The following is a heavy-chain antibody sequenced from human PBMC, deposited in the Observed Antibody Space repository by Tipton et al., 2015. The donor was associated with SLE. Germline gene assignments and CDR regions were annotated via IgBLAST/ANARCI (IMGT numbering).Heavy chain of an antibody. J-gene: IGHJ5*02. V-gene: IGHV3-21*04. CDR3: ARLFGAWDGEVVAATGWFDP. Sequence: SLRLSCAASGFTFSSYSMNWVRQAPGKGLEWVSSISSSSSYIYYADSVKGRFTISRDNAKNSLYLQMSSLRSEDTAVYYCARLFGAWDGEVVAATGWFDPWGQGTLVTVSS. CDR1: GFTFSSYS. CDR2: ISSSSSYI. D-gene: IGHD2-15*01.